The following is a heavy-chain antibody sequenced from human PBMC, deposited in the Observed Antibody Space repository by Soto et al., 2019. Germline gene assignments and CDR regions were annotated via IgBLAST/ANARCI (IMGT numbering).Heavy chain of an antibody. J-gene: IGHJ6*02. D-gene: IGHD6-6*01. V-gene: IGHV4-38-2*01. CDR3: ARSMYSTSAQLYYGMDV. Sequence: SETLSLTCAVSGYSIRSGYFWGWIRQPPGKGLEWIGSMYHSGITYYNLSLKSRVTISVDTSKNQFSLKLSSATAADTAVYYCARSMYSTSAQLYYGMDVWGQGTTVTSP. CDR1: GYSIRSGYF. CDR2: MYHSGIT.